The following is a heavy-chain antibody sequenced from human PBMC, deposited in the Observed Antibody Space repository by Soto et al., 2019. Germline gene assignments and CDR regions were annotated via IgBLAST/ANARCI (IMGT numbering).Heavy chain of an antibody. Sequence: SLRLSCAASGFTFRNFVMHWFRQAPGKGLEWVAVISYAGNNIYYADSVKGRFTISRDNSGNTLYLEMSSLRGEDTAVYYCAKDPSSFFRRRYGIAVRGQVTTVTVYS. CDR2: ISYAGNNI. J-gene: IGHJ6*02. V-gene: IGHV3-30*18. CDR1: GFTFRNFV. D-gene: IGHD3-16*02. CDR3: AKDPSSFFRRRYGIAV.